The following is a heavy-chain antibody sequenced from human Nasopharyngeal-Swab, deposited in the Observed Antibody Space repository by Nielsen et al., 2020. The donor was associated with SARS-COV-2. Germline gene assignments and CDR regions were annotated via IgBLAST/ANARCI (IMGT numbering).Heavy chain of an antibody. CDR1: GYTFTSYG. CDR3: ARVVGSSGYYYYYGMDV. J-gene: IGHJ6*02. Sequence: APVKVSCKASGYTFTSYGISWVRQAPGQGLEWMGWISAYNGNTNYAQKLQGRVTMTTDTSTSTAYMELRSLRSDDTAVYYCARVVGSSGYYYYYGMDVWGQGTTVTVSS. D-gene: IGHD6-6*01. CDR2: ISAYNGNT. V-gene: IGHV1-18*01.